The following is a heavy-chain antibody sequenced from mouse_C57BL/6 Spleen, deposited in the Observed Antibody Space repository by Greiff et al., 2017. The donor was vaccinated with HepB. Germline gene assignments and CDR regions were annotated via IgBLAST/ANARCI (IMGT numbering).Heavy chain of an antibody. V-gene: IGHV1-82*01. CDR2: IYPGDGDT. Sequence: QVQLQQSGPELVKPGASVKISCKASGYAFSSSWMNWVKQRPGKGLEWIGRIYPGDGDTNYNGKFKGKATLTADKSSSTAYMQLSSLTSEDSAVYFCARDANYYGSSDHWYFDVWGTGTTVTVSS. CDR3: ARDANYYGSSDHWYFDV. D-gene: IGHD1-1*01. CDR1: GYAFSSSW. J-gene: IGHJ1*03.